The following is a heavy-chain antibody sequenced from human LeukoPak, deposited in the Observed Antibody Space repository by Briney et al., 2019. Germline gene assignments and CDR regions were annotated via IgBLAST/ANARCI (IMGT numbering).Heavy chain of an antibody. D-gene: IGHD4-17*01. J-gene: IGHJ5*02. Sequence: SETLSLTCTVSGGSISSSSYYWGWIRQPPGKGLEWIGSIYYSGSTYYNPSLKSRVTISVDTPKNQFSLKLSSVTAADTAVYYCARGHGDYYWNWFDPWGQGTLVTVSS. V-gene: IGHV4-39*07. CDR2: IYYSGST. CDR3: ARGHGDYYWNWFDP. CDR1: GGSISSSSYY.